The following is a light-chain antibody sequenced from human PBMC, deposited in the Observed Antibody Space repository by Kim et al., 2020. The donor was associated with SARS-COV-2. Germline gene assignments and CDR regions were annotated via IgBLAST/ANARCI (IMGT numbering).Light chain of an antibody. CDR2: SAS. Sequence: ASVEDRVTITCRARQDIRNDCGWDQQNPGRAPKRLIYSASIVQRVVPSRCSGSVSVTQFSLTISSLQPQVIATFFCLKHKTFPITFGQGTPMEIK. CDR3: LKHKTFPIT. J-gene: IGKJ5*01. CDR1: QDIRND. V-gene: IGKV1-17*01.